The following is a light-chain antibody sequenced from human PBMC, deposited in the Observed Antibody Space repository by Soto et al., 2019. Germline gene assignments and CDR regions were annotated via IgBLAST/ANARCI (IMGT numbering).Light chain of an antibody. CDR1: QSISSW. CDR2: DAS. CDR3: LQDINYPWT. Sequence: LQMTQSPSALSASVGDRATITCRASQSISSWLAWYQQKPGKAPKLLIYDASTLQSGVPSRYSGSGSGTDFTLAISSLQPEDSATYYCLQDINYPWTFGQGTKVDIK. V-gene: IGKV1-5*01. J-gene: IGKJ1*01.